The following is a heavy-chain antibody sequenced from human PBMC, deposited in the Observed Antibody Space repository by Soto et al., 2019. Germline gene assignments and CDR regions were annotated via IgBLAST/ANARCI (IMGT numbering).Heavy chain of an antibody. CDR2: IIPIFGTA. D-gene: IGHD3-22*01. CDR1: GGTFSSYA. J-gene: IGHJ4*02. V-gene: IGHV1-69*13. CDR3: AKAYSSGYYGYFDY. Sequence: SVKVSCKASGGTFSSYAISWVRQAPGQGLEWMGGIIPIFGTANYAQKFQGRVTITADESTSTAYMELSSLRSEDTAVYYRAKAYSSGYYGYFDYWGQGTLVTVSS.